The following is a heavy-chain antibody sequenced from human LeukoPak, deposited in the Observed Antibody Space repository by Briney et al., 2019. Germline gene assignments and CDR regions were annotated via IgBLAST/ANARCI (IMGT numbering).Heavy chain of an antibody. V-gene: IGHV1-69*05. D-gene: IGHD5-24*01. CDR2: IIPIFGTA. J-gene: IGHJ4*02. Sequence: ASVKVSCKASGGTFSSYAISWVRQAPGQGPEWMGRIIPIFGTANYAQKFQGRVTITTDESTSTAYMELSSLRSEDTAVYYCARDLGDGYNPFDYWGQGTLVTVSS. CDR3: ARDLGDGYNPFDY. CDR1: GGTFSSYA.